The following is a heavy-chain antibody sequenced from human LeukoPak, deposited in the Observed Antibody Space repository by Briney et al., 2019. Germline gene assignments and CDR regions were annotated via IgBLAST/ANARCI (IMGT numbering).Heavy chain of an antibody. CDR3: TRAVVVTASDS. V-gene: IGHV3-74*01. D-gene: IGHD2-21*02. Sequence: PGASQRLSCAASGFTFSSFWMHWVRQAPGKGLVWVSRINSDGSITTYADSVKGRFTISRDNAKNTVYLQLSSLRAEDTAVYYCTRAVVVTASDSWGQGTLVTVSS. CDR2: INSDGSIT. CDR1: GFTFSSFW. J-gene: IGHJ4*02.